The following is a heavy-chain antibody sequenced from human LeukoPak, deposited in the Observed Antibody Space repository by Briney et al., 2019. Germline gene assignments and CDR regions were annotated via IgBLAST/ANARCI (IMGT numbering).Heavy chain of an antibody. D-gene: IGHD3-22*01. CDR3: ARVRENYDSSGYYYVPYYFDY. J-gene: IGHJ4*02. CDR2: ISAYNGNT. CDR1: GYTFTSYG. Sequence: ASVKVSCKASGYTFTSYGISWVRQAPGQGLEWMGWISAYNGNTNYAQKLQGRVTMTTDTSTSTAYMELRSLRSDDTAVYYCARVRENYDSSGYYYVPYYFDYRGQGTLVTVSS. V-gene: IGHV1-18*01.